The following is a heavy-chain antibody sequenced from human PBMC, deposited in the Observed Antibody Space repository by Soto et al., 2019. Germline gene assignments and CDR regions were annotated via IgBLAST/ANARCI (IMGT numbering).Heavy chain of an antibody. J-gene: IGHJ5*02. D-gene: IGHD6-13*01. V-gene: IGHV3-21*04. CDR1: GFTFSSYS. CDR3: ERWRPQGHSSSWDYSLDP. CDR2: ISSSSSYI. Sequence: PGGSLRLSCAASGFTFSSYSMNWVRQAPGKGLEWVSSISSSSSYIYYADSVKGRFTISRDNAKNSLYLQMNIPRAENTAVYYCERWRPQGHSSSWDYSLDPWGQGILVTVSS.